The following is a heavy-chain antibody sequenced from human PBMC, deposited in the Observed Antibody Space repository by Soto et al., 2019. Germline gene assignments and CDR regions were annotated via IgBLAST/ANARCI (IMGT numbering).Heavy chain of an antibody. J-gene: IGHJ6*02. D-gene: IGHD2-2*02. CDR3: ARWGTEVVPAAIRKPVNYYYGMDV. CDR1: GGTFSSYA. CDR2: IIPIFGTA. V-gene: IGHV1-69*01. Sequence: QVQLVQSGAEVKKPGSSVKVSCKASGGTFSSYAISWVRQAPGQGLEWMGGIIPIFGTANYAQKFQGRVTLTGEESPATAYREVSSLRSEDTAVYYCARWGTEVVPAAIRKPVNYYYGMDVGGQGTTVTVSS.